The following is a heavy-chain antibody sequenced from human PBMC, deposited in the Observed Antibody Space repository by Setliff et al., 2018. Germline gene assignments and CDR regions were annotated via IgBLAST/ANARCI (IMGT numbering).Heavy chain of an antibody. J-gene: IGHJ6*03. CDR3: ARKSRNIVVVPAAVIYYYYYYMDV. CDR1: GGSISSSNW. V-gene: IGHV4-4*02. D-gene: IGHD2-2*01. CDR2: IYHSGST. Sequence: SETLSLTCAVSGGSISSSNWWSWARQPPGKGLEWIGEIYHSGSTNYNPSLKSRVTISVDKSKNQFSLKLSSVTAADTAVYYCARKSRNIVVVPAAVIYYYYYYMDVWGKGTTVTVSS.